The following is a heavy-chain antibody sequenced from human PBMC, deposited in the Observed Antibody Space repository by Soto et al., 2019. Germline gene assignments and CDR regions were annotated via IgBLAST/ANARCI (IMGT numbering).Heavy chain of an antibody. Sequence: EVQLLESGGGLVQPGGSLRLSCAASGFTFSSYAMSWVRQAPGKGLEWVSAISGSGGTTYYADSVKGRFTFSRDNSKNPLYLKMTSLTAADTAVYYCAKTANGWFSAFDIWGQGTMVTVSS. V-gene: IGHV3-23*01. CDR1: GFTFSSYA. CDR2: ISGSGGTT. CDR3: AKTANGWFSAFDI. D-gene: IGHD6-19*01. J-gene: IGHJ3*02.